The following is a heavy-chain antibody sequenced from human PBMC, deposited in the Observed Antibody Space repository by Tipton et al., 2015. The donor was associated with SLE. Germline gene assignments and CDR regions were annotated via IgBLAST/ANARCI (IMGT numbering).Heavy chain of an antibody. Sequence: LRLSCAVYGGSFSGYYWSWIRQPPGKGLEWIGEINHSGSTNYNPSLKSRVTISVDTSKNQFSLKLSSVTAADTAVYYCARGGRFLRYYYGSGSPKGSDAFDIWGQGTMVTVSS. V-gene: IGHV4-34*01. CDR3: ARGGRFLRYYYGSGSPKGSDAFDI. J-gene: IGHJ3*02. CDR1: GGSFSGYY. D-gene: IGHD3-10*01. CDR2: INHSGST.